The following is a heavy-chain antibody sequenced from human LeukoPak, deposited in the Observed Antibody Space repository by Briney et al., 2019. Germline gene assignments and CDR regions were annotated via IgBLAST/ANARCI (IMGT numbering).Heavy chain of an antibody. CDR1: GGSFSGYY. CDR2: INHSGST. J-gene: IGHJ4*02. D-gene: IGHD1-26*01. Sequence: SETLSLTCAVYGGSFSGYYWSWIRQPPGKGLEWIGEINHSGSTNYNPSLKSRVTISVDTSKNQFSLKLSSVTAADTAVYYRARTGGSEGLDYWAREPWSPSPQ. V-gene: IGHV4-34*01. CDR3: ARTGGSEGLDY.